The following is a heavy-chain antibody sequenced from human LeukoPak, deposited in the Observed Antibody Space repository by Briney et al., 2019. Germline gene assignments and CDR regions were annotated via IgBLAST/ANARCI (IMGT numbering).Heavy chain of an antibody. V-gene: IGHV3-48*01. D-gene: IGHD1-26*01. CDR2: ISSSSSAI. CDR3: ASRVGALDY. CDR1: GFTFSDYS. Sequence: GGSPRLSCVASGFTFSDYSMNWVRQAPGKGLEWVSHISSSSSAISYADSAKGRFTISRDNAKNSLFLQMDSLRADDTAVYYCASRVGALDYWGQGTLVTVSS. J-gene: IGHJ4*02.